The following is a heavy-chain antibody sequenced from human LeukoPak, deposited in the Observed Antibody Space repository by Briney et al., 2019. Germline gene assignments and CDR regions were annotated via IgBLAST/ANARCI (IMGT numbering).Heavy chain of an antibody. J-gene: IGHJ5*02. V-gene: IGHV4-4*07. CDR1: GGSISSYY. CDR2: IYTSGST. D-gene: IGHD6-13*01. CDR3: AREAAAGLYPRFAP. Sequence: SETLSLTCTVSGGSISSYYWSWIRQPAGKGLEWIGRIYTSGSTNYNPSLKSRVTMSVDTSKNQFSLKLSSVTAADTAVYYCAREAAAGLYPRFAPWGQGTLVTVSS.